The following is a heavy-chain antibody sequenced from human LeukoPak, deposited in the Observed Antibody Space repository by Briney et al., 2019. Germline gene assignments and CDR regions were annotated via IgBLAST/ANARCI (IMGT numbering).Heavy chain of an antibody. Sequence: PGGSLRLSCAASGFTFSSYGMTWVRQAPGKGLEWASSISSSSSYIYYADSVKGRFTISRDNAKNSLYLQMNSLRVEDTAVYYCARDRLEKYYDFWSGYYPDAFDIWGQGTMVTVSS. V-gene: IGHV3-21*01. CDR1: GFTFSSYG. CDR3: ARDRLEKYYDFWSGYYPDAFDI. J-gene: IGHJ3*02. CDR2: ISSSSSYI. D-gene: IGHD3-3*01.